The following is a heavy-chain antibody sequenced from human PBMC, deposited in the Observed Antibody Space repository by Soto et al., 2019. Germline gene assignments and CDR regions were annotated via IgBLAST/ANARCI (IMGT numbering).Heavy chain of an antibody. V-gene: IGHV5-10-1*01. CDR1: GYSFTSYW. Sequence: PGESLKISCKGSGYSFTSYWISWVRQMPGKGLEWMGRIDPSDSYTNYSPSFQGHVTISADKSISTAYLQRSSLKASDTAMYYCARHGIADYGMDVWGQGTTVIVSS. CDR3: ARHGIADYGMDV. CDR2: IDPSDSYT. J-gene: IGHJ6*02. D-gene: IGHD6-13*01.